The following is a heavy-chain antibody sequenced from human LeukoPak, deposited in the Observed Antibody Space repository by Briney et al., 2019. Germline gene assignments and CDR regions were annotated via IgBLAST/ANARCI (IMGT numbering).Heavy chain of an antibody. Sequence: PGRSLRLSCAASGFTFSRHAMHWVRQAPGKGLEWVAVISHDGSNKHYADSVKGRFTISRDNSRNTLYLQMSSLRAEDTAVYYCARRNPWFDPWGQGTLVTVSS. CDR2: ISHDGSNK. CDR1: GFTFSRHA. CDR3: ARRNPWFDP. V-gene: IGHV3-30-3*01. J-gene: IGHJ5*02.